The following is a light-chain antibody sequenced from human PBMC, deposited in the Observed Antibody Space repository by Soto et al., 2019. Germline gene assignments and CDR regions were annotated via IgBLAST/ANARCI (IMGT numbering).Light chain of an antibody. CDR3: SSYAGSNNFV. CDR1: SSDVGYYDY. V-gene: IGLV2-8*01. CDR2: EVT. J-gene: IGLJ7*01. Sequence: QSALTQPPSASGFLGQSVTISCTGTSSDVGYYDYVSWYQQHPGKAPKLVIYEVTKRPSGVPDRVSASKSGNTASLTVSGLRAEDEADYYCSSYAGSNNFVFGSGTQLTVL.